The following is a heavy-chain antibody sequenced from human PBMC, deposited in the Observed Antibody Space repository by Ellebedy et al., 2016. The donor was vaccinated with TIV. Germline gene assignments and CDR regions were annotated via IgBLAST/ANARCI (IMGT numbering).Heavy chain of an antibody. CDR2: ISNDGSSK. Sequence: PGGSLRLSCAASGFILNKYGIHWVRQAAGKGLQWVSFISNDGSSKVYAESVKGRFTISRDTSKQTVDLQMNSLRVEDTAIYYCARENHGNFSQPLDRWGQGALVTVS. CDR1: GFILNKYG. V-gene: IGHV3-30*02. J-gene: IGHJ5*02. CDR3: ARENHGNFSQPLDR. D-gene: IGHD1-14*01.